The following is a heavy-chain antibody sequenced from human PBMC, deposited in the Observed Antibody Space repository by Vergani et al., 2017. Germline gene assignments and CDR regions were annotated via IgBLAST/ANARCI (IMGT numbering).Heavy chain of an antibody. CDR1: GYTFTGYY. Sequence: QVQLVQSGAEVKKPGASVKVSCKASGYTFTGYYMHWVRQAPGQGLEWMGWINPNSGGTNYAQKFQGWVTMTRDTSISTAYMELSRLRSDDTAVYYCARERQVWELRFYGMDVWGQGTTVTVSS. CDR3: ARERQVWELRFYGMDV. CDR2: INPNSGGT. J-gene: IGHJ6*02. V-gene: IGHV1-2*04. D-gene: IGHD1-7*01.